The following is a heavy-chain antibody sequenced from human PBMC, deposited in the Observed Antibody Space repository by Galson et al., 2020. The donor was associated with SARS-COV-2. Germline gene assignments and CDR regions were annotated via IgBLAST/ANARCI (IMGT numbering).Heavy chain of an antibody. D-gene: IGHD2-15*01. CDR1: GYTLTELS. V-gene: IGHV1-24*01. J-gene: IGHJ6*02. Sequence: ASVKVSCKVSGYTLTELSVHWVRQAPGKGLEWMGGFDPEDGQTIYGQKFQGRVSMTEDTSTDTAFMELSSLRSEDTAVYYCATVLTSVTPPLGYFFCALDVGGQGTTVTVSS. CDR3: ATVLTSVTPPLGYFFCALDV. CDR2: FDPEDGQT.